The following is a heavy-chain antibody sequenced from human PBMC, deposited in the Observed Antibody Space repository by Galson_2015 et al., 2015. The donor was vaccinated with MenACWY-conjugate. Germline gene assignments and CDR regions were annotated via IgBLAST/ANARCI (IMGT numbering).Heavy chain of an antibody. J-gene: IGHJ5*02. CDR3: ARRSGNNWFDP. Sequence: QSGAEVKKPGESLTISCRGSGYSFTTYWIGWVRQMPGQRLEWIGLIYPGDSDTRNSPSFHGQVTIPADRSISTASLQWRSLNASDTAMYYCARRSGNNWFDPWGQGTLVTVSS. V-gene: IGHV5-51*01. CDR1: GYSFTTYW. CDR2: IYPGDSDT.